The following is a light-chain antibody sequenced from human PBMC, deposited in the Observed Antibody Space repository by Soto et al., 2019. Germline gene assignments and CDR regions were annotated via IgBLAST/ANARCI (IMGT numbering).Light chain of an antibody. CDR3: QQYGSSPPMYT. CDR1: QSVDSRF. J-gene: IGKJ2*01. CDR2: ATY. V-gene: IGKV3-20*01. Sequence: EIVFTQSPDTLSLSPGETATLSCRATQSVDSRFLAWYQQKPGQAPRLLIYATYIRATGIPDRFSGSGSGTDFTLTINRLEPEDFSVYFCQQYGSSPPMYTFGQGTKLEVK.